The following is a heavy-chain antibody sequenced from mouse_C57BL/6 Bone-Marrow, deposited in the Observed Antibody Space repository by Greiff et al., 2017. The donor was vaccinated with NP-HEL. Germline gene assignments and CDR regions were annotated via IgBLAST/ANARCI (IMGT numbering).Heavy chain of an antibody. V-gene: IGHV14-4*01. Sequence: EVQLQQSGAELVRPGASVKLSCTASGFNIKDDYMHWVKQRPEQGLEWIGWIDPENGDTEYASKFQGKATITADTSSNTAYLQLSSLTSEDTAFYYCTTQTGSWFAYWGQGTLVTVSA. CDR3: TTQTGSWFAY. J-gene: IGHJ3*01. CDR2: IDPENGDT. D-gene: IGHD4-1*01. CDR1: GFNIKDDY.